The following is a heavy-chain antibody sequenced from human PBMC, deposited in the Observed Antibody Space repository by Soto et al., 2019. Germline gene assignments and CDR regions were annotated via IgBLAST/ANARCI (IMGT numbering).Heavy chain of an antibody. Sequence: SEPLSLTCSVSGGSMSKFYWSWIRKTAGKGLEWMGRVYATGTSDYNPSLRSRIAMSVDISKKTFSLRLRSVTAADTGGYYCVRNGSKTLRDGCDHWHQG. D-gene: IGHD4-17*01. J-gene: IGHJ5*02. CDR1: GGSMSKFY. CDR3: VRNGSKTLRDGCDH. CDR2: VYATGTS. V-gene: IGHV4-4*07.